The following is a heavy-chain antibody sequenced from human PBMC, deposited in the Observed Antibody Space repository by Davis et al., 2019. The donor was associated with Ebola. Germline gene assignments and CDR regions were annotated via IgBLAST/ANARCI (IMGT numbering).Heavy chain of an antibody. D-gene: IGHD2-15*01. V-gene: IGHV1-2*06. J-gene: IGHJ6*02. Sequence: ASVKVSCKASGYTFTGYYIHWVRQAPGQGLEWMGRINPNSGGTHYAQKFQGRVTMTSDTSISTVYMELSRLNSDDTAVYYCALGSLWHGMDVWGQGTTVTVSS. CDR1: GYTFTGYY. CDR2: INPNSGGT. CDR3: ALGSLWHGMDV.